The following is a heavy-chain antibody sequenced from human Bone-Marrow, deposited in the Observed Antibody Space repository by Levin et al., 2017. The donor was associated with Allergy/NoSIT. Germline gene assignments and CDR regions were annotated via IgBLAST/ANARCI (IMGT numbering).Heavy chain of an antibody. CDR1: GFTLNDYY. Sequence: TPGGSLRLSCVASGFTLNDYYMSWIRQAPGKGLEWVSYISNSGSNIYYADSVKGRFTISRDNAQNSLYLQMNSLRAEDTAVYYCARFGYYDSSGHWADGLEIWGQGTMATVSS. J-gene: IGHJ3*02. V-gene: IGHV3-11*01. CDR3: ARFGYYDSSGHWADGLEI. D-gene: IGHD3-22*01. CDR2: ISNSGSNI.